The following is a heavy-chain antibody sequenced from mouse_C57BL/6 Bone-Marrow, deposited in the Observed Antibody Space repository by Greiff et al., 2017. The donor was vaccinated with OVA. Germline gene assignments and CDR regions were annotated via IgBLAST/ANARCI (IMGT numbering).Heavy chain of an antibody. D-gene: IGHD1-1*01. J-gene: IGHJ4*01. V-gene: IGHV1-55*01. CDR1: GYTFTSYW. Sequence: QVHVKQPGAELVKPGASVKMSCKASGYTFTSYWITWVKQRPGQGLDWIGDIYPGSGRTNYNEKFKSKATLTVDTSSSTAYMQLSSLTSEDSAVYYCARSGITTVEGDFAMDYWGQGTSVTVSS. CDR2: IYPGSGRT. CDR3: ARSGITTVEGDFAMDY.